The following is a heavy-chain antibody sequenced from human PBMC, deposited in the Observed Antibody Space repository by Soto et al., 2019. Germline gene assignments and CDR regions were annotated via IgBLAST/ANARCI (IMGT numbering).Heavy chain of an antibody. CDR1: GFTFSAYW. D-gene: IGHD6-25*01. Sequence: ESVGGLVQTGGSLRLSCAASGFTFSAYWMSWVRQAPGKGLEWVANIKQAGSEKYYVDSVNGRFIISRDDAKNSLFLQVNSLRVEDTAVYYCAREKRANGYLDYWGQGTLVTVSS. J-gene: IGHJ4*02. CDR2: IKQAGSEK. V-gene: IGHV3-7*01. CDR3: AREKRANGYLDY.